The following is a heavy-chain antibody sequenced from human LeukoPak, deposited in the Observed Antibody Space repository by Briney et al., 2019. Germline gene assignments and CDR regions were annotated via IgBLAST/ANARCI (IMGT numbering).Heavy chain of an antibody. CDR2: IVGGDGGT. V-gene: IGHV3-23*01. J-gene: IGHJ6*03. CDR1: GFPISTNG. Sequence: GGTLRLSCAASGFPISTNGMSWVRQAPGKGLEWVSGIVGGDGGTYYADSVKGRFIISGDNSKNTLYVQMNSLRAEDTAVYYCARGAVYYMDIWGKGTTVTISS. CDR3: ARGAVYYMDI. D-gene: IGHD6-19*01.